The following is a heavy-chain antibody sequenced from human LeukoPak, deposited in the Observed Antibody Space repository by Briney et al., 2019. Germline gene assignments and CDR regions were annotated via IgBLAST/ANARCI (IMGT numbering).Heavy chain of an antibody. CDR1: GYSISSGYY. CDR2: IYHSGST. Sequence: SETLSLTCAVSGYSISSGYYWGWIRQPPGKGLEWIGSIYHSGSTYYNPSLKSRVTISVDTSKNQFSLKLSSVTAADTAVYYCARDSIRYFDYNNWFDPWGQGTLVTVSS. CDR3: ARDSIRYFDYNNWFDP. D-gene: IGHD3-9*01. J-gene: IGHJ5*02. V-gene: IGHV4-38-2*02.